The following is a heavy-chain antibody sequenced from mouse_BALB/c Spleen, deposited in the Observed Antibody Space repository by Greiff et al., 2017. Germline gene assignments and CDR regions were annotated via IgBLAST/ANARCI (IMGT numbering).Heavy chain of an antibody. CDR3: ARTTGFDY. Sequence: QVQLQQPGAELVKPGASVKLSCKASGYTFTSYWMHWVKQRPGQGLEWIGEINPSNGRTNYNEKFKSKATLTVDKSSSTAYMQLSSLTSEDSAVYDCARTTGFDYWGQGTTLTVSS. J-gene: IGHJ2*01. CDR2: INPSNGRT. D-gene: IGHD1-1*01. V-gene: IGHV1S81*02. CDR1: GYTFTSYW.